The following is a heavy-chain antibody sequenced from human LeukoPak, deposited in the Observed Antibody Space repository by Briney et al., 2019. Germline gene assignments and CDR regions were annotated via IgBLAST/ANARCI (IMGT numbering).Heavy chain of an antibody. CDR3: AKTTTGYSSGRFPGWPVDY. D-gene: IGHD6-19*01. CDR2: MSYDGPNI. Sequence: GGSLRLSCAASGFAFSSYGMHWVRQAPGKGLGWGAAMSYDGPNIYYAASVKGRFTISRDNSKNMLFLQMNSLRAEDTAVYYCAKTTTGYSSGRFPGWPVDYWGQGTLVTVSS. CDR1: GFAFSSYG. J-gene: IGHJ4*02. V-gene: IGHV3-30*18.